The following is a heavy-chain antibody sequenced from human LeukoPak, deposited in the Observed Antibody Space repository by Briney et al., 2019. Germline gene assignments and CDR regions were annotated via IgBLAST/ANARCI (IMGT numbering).Heavy chain of an antibody. D-gene: IGHD3-3*01. CDR2: ISWNSGSI. CDR3: ARDSLPIDYDFWSGYESDRYYFDY. CDR1: GFTFDDYA. V-gene: IGHV3-9*01. J-gene: IGHJ4*02. Sequence: GGSLRLSCAASGFTFDDYAMHWVRQAPGKGLEWVSGISWNSGSIGYADSVKGRFTISRDNAKNSLYLQMNSLRAEDTAVYYCARDSLPIDYDFWSGYESDRYYFDYWGQGTLVTVSS.